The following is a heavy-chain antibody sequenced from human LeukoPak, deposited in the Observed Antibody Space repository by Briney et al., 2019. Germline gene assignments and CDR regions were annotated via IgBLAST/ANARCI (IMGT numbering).Heavy chain of an antibody. D-gene: IGHD3-22*01. V-gene: IGHV3-21*01. Sequence: PGGSLRLSCAASGFTFSSYSMNWVRQAPGKGLEWVSSISSSSSYIYYADSVKGRFTISRDNAKNSLYLQMNSLRAEDTAVYYCAKSHYDSSLLLLFGFDYWGQGTLVTVSS. CDR2: ISSSSSYI. CDR1: GFTFSSYS. CDR3: AKSHYDSSLLLLFGFDY. J-gene: IGHJ4*02.